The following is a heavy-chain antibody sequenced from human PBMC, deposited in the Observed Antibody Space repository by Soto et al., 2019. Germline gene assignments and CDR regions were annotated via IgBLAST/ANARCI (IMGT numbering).Heavy chain of an antibody. Sequence: QITLKESGPSLLIPTQTLTLTCTYSGFSLSSSGVGVGWVRQPPGKALEWLTFIYWDDNKRNNSSLKTRLTITKDTSTPQVVLTMTNMDPADTATYYCARLVVACITYYFDSWGQGTLVIVSS. CDR3: ARLVVACITYYFDS. CDR1: GFSLSSSGVG. J-gene: IGHJ4*02. D-gene: IGHD2-15*01. CDR2: IYWDDNK. V-gene: IGHV2-5*02.